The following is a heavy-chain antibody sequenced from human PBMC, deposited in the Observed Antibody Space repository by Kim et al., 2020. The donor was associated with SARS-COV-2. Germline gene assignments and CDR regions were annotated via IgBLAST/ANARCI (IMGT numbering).Heavy chain of an antibody. Sequence: TSYADSVKGRFTISRDNSKNTLYLQMNSLRAEDTAVYYCARIVGATGFVRYWGQGTLVTVSS. J-gene: IGHJ4*02. V-gene: IGHV3-66*01. CDR3: ARIVGATGFVRY. CDR2: T. D-gene: IGHD1-26*01.